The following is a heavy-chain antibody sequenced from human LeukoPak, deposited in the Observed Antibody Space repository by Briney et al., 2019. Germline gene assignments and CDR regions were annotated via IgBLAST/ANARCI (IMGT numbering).Heavy chain of an antibody. D-gene: IGHD2-2*01. Sequence: SETLSLTCTVSGGSISSYYWSWIRQPPGKGLEWIGYIYYSGSTNYNPSLKSRVTISVDTSKNQFSLKLSSVTAADTAVYYCARVQRYCSSTSCQGFDYWGQGTLVTVSS. CDR1: GGSISSYY. V-gene: IGHV4-59*12. J-gene: IGHJ4*02. CDR3: ARVQRYCSSTSCQGFDY. CDR2: IYYSGST.